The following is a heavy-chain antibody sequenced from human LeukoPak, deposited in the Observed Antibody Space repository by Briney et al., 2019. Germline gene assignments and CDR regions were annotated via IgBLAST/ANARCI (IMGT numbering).Heavy chain of an antibody. CDR3: ARDTIGIGLRLGEYTDY. Sequence: SETLSLTCTVSGGSISSGSYYWGWIRQPPGEGLEWIGSIYYSGTAYYNPSLKSRVTISLDTSKTQFSLKLSSATAADTAVYYCARDTIGIGLRLGEYTDYWGRGILVTVSS. D-gene: IGHD3-16*01. V-gene: IGHV4-39*07. CDR2: IYYSGTA. J-gene: IGHJ4*02. CDR1: GGSISSGSYY.